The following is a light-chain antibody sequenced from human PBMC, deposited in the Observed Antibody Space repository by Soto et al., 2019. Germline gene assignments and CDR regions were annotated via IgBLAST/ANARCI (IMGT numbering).Light chain of an antibody. CDR3: CSYAGSYSWV. V-gene: IGLV2-11*01. CDR2: DVS. Sequence: QSALTQPRSVSGSPGQSVTISCTGTSSDVGAYNYVSWYQHHPGKAPKVMIYDVSERHSGVPDRFSGSKSDNKASLTISGLQAEDEADYYCCSYAGSYSWVFGGGTQLTVL. CDR1: SSDVGAYNY. J-gene: IGLJ3*02.